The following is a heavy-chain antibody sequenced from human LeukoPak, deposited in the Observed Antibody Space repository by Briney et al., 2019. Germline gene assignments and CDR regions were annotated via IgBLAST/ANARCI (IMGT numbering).Heavy chain of an antibody. CDR2: INPSGGST. Sequence: ASVKVSCKASGYTFTSYYMHWVRHAPGQGLEWMGIINPSGGSTSYAQKFQGRVTMTRDMSTSTVYMELSSLRSEDTAVYYCARDDTYCSGGSCYRDAFDIWGQGTMVTVSS. CDR3: ARDDTYCSGGSCYRDAFDI. D-gene: IGHD2-15*01. J-gene: IGHJ3*02. CDR1: GYTFTSYY. V-gene: IGHV1-46*01.